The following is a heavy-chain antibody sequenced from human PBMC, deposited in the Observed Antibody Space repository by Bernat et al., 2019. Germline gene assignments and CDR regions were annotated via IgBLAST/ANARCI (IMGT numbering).Heavy chain of an antibody. D-gene: IGHD6-13*01. CDR2: IRSKAYGGTT. Sequence: EVQLVESGGGLVQPGRSLRLSCTASGFTFGDYAMSWFRQAPGKGLEWVGFIRSKAYGGTTEYAASVKGRFTISRDDSKSIAYLQMNSLKTEDTVVYYCTRGGYSSSWYGIYHSVYWGQGTLVTVSS. V-gene: IGHV3-49*03. CDR1: GFTFGDYA. J-gene: IGHJ4*02. CDR3: TRGGYSSSWYGIYHSVY.